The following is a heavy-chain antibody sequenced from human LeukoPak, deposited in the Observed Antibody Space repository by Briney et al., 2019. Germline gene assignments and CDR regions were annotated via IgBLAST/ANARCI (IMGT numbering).Heavy chain of an antibody. V-gene: IGHV4-39*07. CDR1: GASISSSRLY. CDR3: ARGYNSGWYAY. D-gene: IGHD6-19*01. J-gene: IGHJ4*02. CDR2: VDYTGET. Sequence: SETLSLTCSVSGASISSSRLYGGWVRQSPGKDLEWIASVDYTGETYYNPSLKSRVTISVDTSKNQFFLRLTTVTAADTAVYYCARGYNSGWYAYWGQGTLVTVSS.